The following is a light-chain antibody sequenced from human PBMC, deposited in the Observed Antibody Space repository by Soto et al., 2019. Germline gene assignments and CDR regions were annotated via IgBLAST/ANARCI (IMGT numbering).Light chain of an antibody. V-gene: IGKV1-27*01. CDR1: QGISNS. Sequence: DIQMTQSPSSLYASVGDRVTITCRASQGISNSLAWYQQKPGKVPRLLIYGASTLQSGVPSRFSGSGSGTDLTLTISSPQPEDVATYYCQKYDSAPLTFGQGTKVEFK. CDR3: QKYDSAPLT. J-gene: IGKJ1*01. CDR2: GAS.